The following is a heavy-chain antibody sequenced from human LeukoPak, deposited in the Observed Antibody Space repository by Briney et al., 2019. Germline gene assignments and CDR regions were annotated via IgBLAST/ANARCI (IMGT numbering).Heavy chain of an antibody. CDR3: ARGRMSPIPRGNSYGYPAYFDY. CDR1: GGSFSGYY. J-gene: IGHJ4*02. D-gene: IGHD5-18*01. V-gene: IGHV4-34*01. Sequence: SETLSLTCAVYGGSFSGYYWSWIRQPPGKGLEWIGEINHSGSTNYNPSLKSRVTISVDTSKNQFSLKLSSVTAADTAVYYCARGRMSPIPRGNSYGYPAYFDYWGQGTLVTVSS. CDR2: INHSGST.